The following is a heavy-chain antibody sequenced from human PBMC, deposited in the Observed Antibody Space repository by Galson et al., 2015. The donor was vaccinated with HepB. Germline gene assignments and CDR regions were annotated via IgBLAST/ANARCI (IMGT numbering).Heavy chain of an antibody. CDR1: GFTFSSYG. Sequence: LRLSCAASGFTFSSYGMHWVRQAPGKGLEWVAVISYDGSNKYYADSVKGRFTISRDNSKNTLYLQMNSLRAEDTAVYYCAKEGWELLNYYYYMDVWGKGTTVTVSS. V-gene: IGHV3-30*18. J-gene: IGHJ6*03. CDR2: ISYDGSNK. D-gene: IGHD1-26*01. CDR3: AKEGWELLNYYYYMDV.